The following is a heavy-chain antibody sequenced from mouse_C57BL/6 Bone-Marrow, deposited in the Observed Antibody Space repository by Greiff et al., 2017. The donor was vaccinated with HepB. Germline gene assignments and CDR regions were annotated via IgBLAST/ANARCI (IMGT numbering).Heavy chain of an antibody. V-gene: IGHV3-6*01. Sequence: EVKLQESGPGLVKPSQSLSLTCSVTGYSITSGYYWNWIRQFPGNKLEWMGYISYDGSNNYNPSLKNRISITRDTSKNQFFLKLNSVTTEDTATYYCARGGDSNYFWYFDVWGTGTTVTVSS. CDR3: ARGGDSNYFWYFDV. D-gene: IGHD2-5*01. CDR2: ISYDGSN. CDR1: GYSITSGYY. J-gene: IGHJ1*03.